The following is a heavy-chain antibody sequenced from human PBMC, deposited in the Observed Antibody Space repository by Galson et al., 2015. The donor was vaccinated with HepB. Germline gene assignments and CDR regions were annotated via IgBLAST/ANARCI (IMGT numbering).Heavy chain of an antibody. CDR2: IIPIFGTA. CDR1: GGTFSSYA. D-gene: IGHD3-10*01. CDR3: AREGGSGYYGSGSLVC. J-gene: IGHJ4*02. Sequence: VKVYCKASGGTFSSYAISWGRQAPGQGLEGMGGIIPIFGTANYAQKIQGRVPITADESTSTAYMELSSLRSEDTAVYYWAREGGSGYYGSGSLVCWGQGTLVTVSS. V-gene: IGHV1-69*13.